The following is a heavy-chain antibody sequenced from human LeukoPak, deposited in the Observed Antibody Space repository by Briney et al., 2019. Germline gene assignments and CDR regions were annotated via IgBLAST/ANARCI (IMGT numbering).Heavy chain of an antibody. CDR2: IRYNGNNQ. Sequence: GGSLRLSCAASGFTFSSYTMTWVRQAPGKGLEWVAFIRYNGNNQYYADSVKGRFTISRDNSKNTLYLQMNSLKGDDTAVYYCAKDSAFYYIDVWGKGTTVIISS. J-gene: IGHJ6*03. CDR3: AKDSAFYYIDV. CDR1: GFTFSSYT. V-gene: IGHV3-30*02. D-gene: IGHD3-10*01.